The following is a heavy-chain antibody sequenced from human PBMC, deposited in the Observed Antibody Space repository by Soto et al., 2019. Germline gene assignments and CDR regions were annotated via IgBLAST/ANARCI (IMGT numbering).Heavy chain of an antibody. V-gene: IGHV1-3*01. D-gene: IGHD3-10*01. J-gene: IGHJ6*03. CDR2: INAVNGNT. CDR1: TFTNYH. CDR3: ARVTGGIYYREV. Sequence: TFTNYHMHWVRQAPGQRFEWMGWINAVNGNTKFSQKFQGSVTIPRDPSASTAYMELSSLRFEDTAVYYCARVTGGIYYREVGGKGTTVTVPS.